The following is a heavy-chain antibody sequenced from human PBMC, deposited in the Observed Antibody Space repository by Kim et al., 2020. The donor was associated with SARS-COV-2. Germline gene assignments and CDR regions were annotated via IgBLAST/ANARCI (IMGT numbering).Heavy chain of an antibody. D-gene: IGHD3-22*01. V-gene: IGHV4-34*01. CDR3: ARGKLTVVRLSLGMDV. J-gene: IGHJ6*02. Sequence: SLKSRVTISVDTSKNQFSLKLSSVTAADTAVYYCARGKLTVVRLSLGMDVWGQGTTVTVSS.